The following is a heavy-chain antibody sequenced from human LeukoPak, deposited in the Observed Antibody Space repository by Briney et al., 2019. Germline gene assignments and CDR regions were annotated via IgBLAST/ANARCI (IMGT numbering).Heavy chain of an antibody. V-gene: IGHV1-24*01. Sequence: ASVKVSCRVSGYTLTELSMHWVRQAPGKGLEWMGGFDPEDGETIYAQKFQGRVTMTEDTSTDTAYMELSSLRSEDTAVYYCATGLLKKDHSTGYYNGDYWGQGTLVTVSS. CDR3: ATGLLKKDHSTGYYNGDY. CDR1: GYTLTELS. CDR2: FDPEDGET. J-gene: IGHJ4*02. D-gene: IGHD3-9*01.